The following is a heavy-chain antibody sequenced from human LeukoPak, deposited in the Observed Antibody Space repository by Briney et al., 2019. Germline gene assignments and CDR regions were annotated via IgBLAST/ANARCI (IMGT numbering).Heavy chain of an antibody. D-gene: IGHD4-17*01. CDR2: INPNTGVT. CDR1: GYTFTGYY. Sequence: GASVNLSFTASGYTFTGYYMHWVRQAPGQGLEWMGWINPNTGVTNYAQKFQGRVTLTRDTSIITAYMELTRLRSDDTAVYYCARDRTTVATGSYGIDISGQGAPVTVSS. V-gene: IGHV1-2*02. J-gene: IGHJ6*02. CDR3: ARDRTTVATGSYGIDI.